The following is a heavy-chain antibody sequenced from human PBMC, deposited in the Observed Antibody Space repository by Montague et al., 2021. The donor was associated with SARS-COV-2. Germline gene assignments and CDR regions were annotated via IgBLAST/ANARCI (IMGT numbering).Heavy chain of an antibody. D-gene: IGHD3-10*01. CDR2: VSYSGST. V-gene: IGHV4-39*07. CDR3: ARGTEYGSGIYSHYYYDX. CDR1: GDSISYRSYY. Sequence: SETLSLTCTVSGDSISYRSYYWGWIRQPPGKGLEWIGTVSYSGSTYYNPSLKSRVTISVDTSKNQFSLKLSSVTAADTAVYYCARGTEYGSGIYSHYYYDXWGQGTLVTVSS. J-gene: IGHJ4*02.